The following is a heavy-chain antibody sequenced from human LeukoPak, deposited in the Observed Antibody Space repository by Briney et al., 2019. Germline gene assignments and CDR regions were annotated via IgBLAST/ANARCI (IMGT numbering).Heavy chain of an antibody. Sequence: ASVKVSCKASGYTFTSYDINWVRQATGQGLEWMGWMNPNSGNTGYAQKFQGRVTITRNTSISTAYMELSSLRPEDTAVYYCARTNYYDFWSGYPAGYYYYMDVWGKGTTVTVSS. J-gene: IGHJ6*03. V-gene: IGHV1-8*03. CDR3: ARTNYYDFWSGYPAGYYYYMDV. CDR2: MNPNSGNT. CDR1: GYTFTSYD. D-gene: IGHD3-3*01.